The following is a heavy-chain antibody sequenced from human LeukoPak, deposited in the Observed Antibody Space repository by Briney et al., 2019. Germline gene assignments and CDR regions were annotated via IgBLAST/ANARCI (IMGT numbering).Heavy chain of an antibody. CDR1: GGSMSSYY. CDR3: AREMITFGGVIGTPMAFDI. D-gene: IGHD3-16*02. CDR2: IYYSTRT. J-gene: IGHJ3*02. Sequence: SETLSLTCTVSGGSMSSYYWSWIRQPPGKGLEWIGHIYYSTRTNYNPSLKSRVTISVDTSKKQFSLKLSSVTAAATAVYYCAREMITFGGVIGTPMAFDIWGQGTMVTVSS. V-gene: IGHV4-59*01.